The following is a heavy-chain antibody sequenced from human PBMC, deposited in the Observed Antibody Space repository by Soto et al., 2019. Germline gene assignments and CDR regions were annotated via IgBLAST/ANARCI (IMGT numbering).Heavy chain of an antibody. CDR2: INPGGGST. CDR3: ARTGVPAAAAANWFDP. CDR1: GYTFTSYY. V-gene: IGHV1-46*01. J-gene: IGHJ5*02. Sequence: ASVKVSCKASGYTFTSYYMHWVRQAPGQGLEWMGIINPGGGSTSYAQKFQGRVTMTRDTSTSTVYMELSSLRSEDTAVYYCARTGVPAAAAANWFDPWGQGTLVTV. D-gene: IGHD2-2*01.